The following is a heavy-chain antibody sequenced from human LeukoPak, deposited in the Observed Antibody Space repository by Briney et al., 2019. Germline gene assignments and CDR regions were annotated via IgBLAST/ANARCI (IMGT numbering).Heavy chain of an antibody. D-gene: IGHD6-13*01. CDR1: GFTFDDYT. Sequence: GGSLRPSCAASGFTFDDYTMHWVRQAPGKGLEWVSLISWDGGSTYYADSVKGRFTISRDNSKNSLYLQMNSLRTEDTALYYCAKEFIAALSSWGQGTLVTVSS. CDR3: AKEFIAALSS. J-gene: IGHJ4*02. V-gene: IGHV3-43*01. CDR2: ISWDGGST.